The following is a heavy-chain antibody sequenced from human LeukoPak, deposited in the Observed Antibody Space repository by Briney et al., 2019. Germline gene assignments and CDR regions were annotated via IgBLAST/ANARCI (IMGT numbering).Heavy chain of an antibody. Sequence: GGSLRLSCVASGFTSGHIFTDYWMTWVRQVPGKGLEWVANINQDGSQTYYLDSVKARFTISRDNAKESVSLQMNSLRAEDTAIYYCSAILYHWGQGTLVTASS. D-gene: IGHD2-2*01. CDR3: SAILYH. CDR1: GFTSGHIFTDYW. J-gene: IGHJ4*02. V-gene: IGHV3-7*01. CDR2: INQDGSQT.